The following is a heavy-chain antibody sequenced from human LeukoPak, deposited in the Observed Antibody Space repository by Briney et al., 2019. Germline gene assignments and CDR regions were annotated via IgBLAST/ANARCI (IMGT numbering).Heavy chain of an antibody. CDR2: IYYSGST. D-gene: IGHD3-3*01. CDR3: ARSFLTNWSGYLYGMDV. V-gene: IGHV4-59*01. Sequence: SETLSLTSTVSSGSISSYYWSWVRQPPGKGLEWIGYIYYSGSTNYNPSLKSRVTISVDTSKNQLSLKLSSVTAADTAVYYCARSFLTNWSGYLYGMDVWGQGTTVTVSS. CDR1: SGSISSYY. J-gene: IGHJ6*02.